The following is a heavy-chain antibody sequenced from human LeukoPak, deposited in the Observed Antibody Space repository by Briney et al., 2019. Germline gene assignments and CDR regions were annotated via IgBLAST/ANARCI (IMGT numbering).Heavy chain of an antibody. CDR3: AKAIPYWYFDL. V-gene: IGHV3-23*01. CDR1: GFTVTSYD. Sequence: GGSLRLSCAASGFTVTSYDMSWVRQAPGKGLEWLSSIGDGGGTTYADSVQGRFTISRDSSENTLYLQMNGLRAADTAIYYCAKAIPYWYFDLWGRGALVTVSS. CDR2: IGDGGGTT. J-gene: IGHJ2*01. D-gene: IGHD2-21*01.